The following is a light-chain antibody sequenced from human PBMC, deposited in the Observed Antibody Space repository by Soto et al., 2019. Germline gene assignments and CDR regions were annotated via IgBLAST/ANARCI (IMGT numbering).Light chain of an antibody. J-gene: IGLJ1*01. Sequence: QSALTQPASVSGSPGQSITISCIGTSSDIGAYNYVSWYQQHPGKVPKLMIYEVTNRPSGLSNRFSGSKSGNTASLTISGLPTEHEADYFCSSYTSTSTLYVFGTGTKVTVL. V-gene: IGLV2-14*01. CDR1: SSDIGAYNY. CDR2: EVT. CDR3: SSYTSTSTLYV.